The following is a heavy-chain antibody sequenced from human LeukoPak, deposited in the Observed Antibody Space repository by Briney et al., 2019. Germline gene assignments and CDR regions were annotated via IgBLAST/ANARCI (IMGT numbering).Heavy chain of an antibody. CDR3: EQRTPYDILTGPEYYFDY. V-gene: IGHV4-34*01. J-gene: IGHJ4*02. CDR2: INHSGNT. CDR1: GGSFSGYY. D-gene: IGHD3-9*01. Sequence: SETLSLTCAVYGGSFSGYYWSWIRQPPGKGLEWIGEINHSGNTNYNPSLKTQVTISVDTSKNQFSLKLSSVTAADTAVYYFEQRTPYDILTGPEYYFDYWGQGTLVTVSS.